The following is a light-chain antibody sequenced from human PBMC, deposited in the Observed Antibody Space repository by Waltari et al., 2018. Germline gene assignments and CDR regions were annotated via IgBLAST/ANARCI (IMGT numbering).Light chain of an antibody. Sequence: EIVLTQSPGTLSLSPGERATFSCRASQCVGKSLAWYQQSPGQAPRLLIHDASTRATGTPCRFSGSGFGTDFSLAISSLEPEDFAVYFCQHYVNLPVTFGQGTKVEI. V-gene: IGKV3-20*01. CDR2: DAS. J-gene: IGKJ1*01. CDR3: QHYVNLPVT. CDR1: QCVGKS.